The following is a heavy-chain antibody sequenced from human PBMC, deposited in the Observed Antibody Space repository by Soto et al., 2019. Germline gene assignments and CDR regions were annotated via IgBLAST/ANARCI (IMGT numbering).Heavy chain of an antibody. V-gene: IGHV5-51*01. J-gene: IGHJ5*02. D-gene: IGHD2-8*02. CDR1: GYAFSSYW. CDR3: ARGYCTATICDPWFDP. Sequence: GESLKISCQGSGYAFSSYWLALVRPMPGKGLEWMGTIYPGDTDTRYSPSFQGQVTISVDKSITTAYLQWSSLKASDTAMYYCARGYCTATICDPWFDPWGQGTLVTVSS. CDR2: IYPGDTDT.